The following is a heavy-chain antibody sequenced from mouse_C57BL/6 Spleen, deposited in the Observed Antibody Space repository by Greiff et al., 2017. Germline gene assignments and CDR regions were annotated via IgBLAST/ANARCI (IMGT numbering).Heavy chain of an antibody. CDR3: VRRGVGAYYAMDY. J-gene: IGHJ4*01. Sequence: EVQGVESGGGLVQPKGSLKLSCAASGFSFNTYAMNWVRQAPGKGLEWVARIRSKSNNYATYYADSVKDRFTISRDDSESMLYLQMNNLKTEDTAMYYCVRRGVGAYYAMDYWGQGTSVTVSS. CDR2: IRSKSNNYAT. V-gene: IGHV10-1*01. D-gene: IGHD1-1*01. CDR1: GFSFNTYA.